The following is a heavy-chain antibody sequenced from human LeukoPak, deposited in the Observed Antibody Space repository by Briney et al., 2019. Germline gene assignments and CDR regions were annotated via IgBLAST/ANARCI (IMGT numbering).Heavy chain of an antibody. CDR3: ARSTGYYNGNWFDP. Sequence: SETLSLTCTVSDDFIRRESWTWIRQPPGKGLEYIGYISYSGTTNYNPSLKSRVTISVDTSKNQFSLKLSSVTAADTAVYYCARSTGYYNGNWFDPWGQGTLVTVSS. J-gene: IGHJ5*02. CDR2: ISYSGTT. D-gene: IGHD3-9*01. CDR1: DDFIRRES. V-gene: IGHV4-59*08.